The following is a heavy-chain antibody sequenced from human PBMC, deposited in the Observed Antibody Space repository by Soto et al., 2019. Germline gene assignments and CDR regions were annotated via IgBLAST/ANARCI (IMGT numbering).Heavy chain of an antibody. CDR1: GYTFTSYG. V-gene: IGHV1-18*01. CDR3: ARVVTIFGVAVDAFDI. Sequence: QVQLVQSGAEVKKPGASVKVSCKASGYTFTSYGISWVRQAPGQGLEWMGWISAYNGNTNYAQKLKGRVTMTTDTSTSTAYMELRSLRSDDTAVYYCARVVTIFGVAVDAFDIWGQGTMVTVSS. CDR2: ISAYNGNT. D-gene: IGHD3-3*01. J-gene: IGHJ3*02.